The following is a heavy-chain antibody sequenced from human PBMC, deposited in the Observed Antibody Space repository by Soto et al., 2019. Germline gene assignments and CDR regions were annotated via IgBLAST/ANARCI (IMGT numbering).Heavy chain of an antibody. J-gene: IGHJ6*02. CDR2: IIPIFGTA. CDR3: ATETDGALNYYYYGMDV. Sequence: SVKVSCKASGGTFSSYAISWVRQAPGQGLEWMGGIIPIFGTANYAQKFQGRVTITADKSTSTAYMELSSLRSEDTAVYYCATETDGALNYYYYGMDVWCQGTTVTVSS. CDR1: GGTFSSYA. D-gene: IGHD3-10*01. V-gene: IGHV1-69*06.